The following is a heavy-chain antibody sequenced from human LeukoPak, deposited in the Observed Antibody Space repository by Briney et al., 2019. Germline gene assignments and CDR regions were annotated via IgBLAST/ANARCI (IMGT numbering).Heavy chain of an antibody. CDR1: GGSISSGGYY. D-gene: IGHD3-3*01. CDR3: ARDTPLLGRFLEWLPRYFDL. V-gene: IGHV4-30-2*01. J-gene: IGHJ2*01. Sequence: PSETLSLTCTVSGGSISSGGYYWSWIRQPPGKGLEWIGYIYHSGSTYYNPSLKSRVTISVDRSKNQFSLKLSSVTAADTAVYYCARDTPLLGRFLEWLPRYFDLWGRGTLVTVSS. CDR2: IYHSGST.